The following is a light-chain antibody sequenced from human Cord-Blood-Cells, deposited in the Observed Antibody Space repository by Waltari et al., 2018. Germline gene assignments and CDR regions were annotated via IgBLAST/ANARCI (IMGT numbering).Light chain of an antibody. CDR3: SSYTSSTLRV. CDR1: SSDVGGYND. Sequence: QSALTQPASVSGSPGQSITISCTGTSSDVGGYNDVSWYQQHPGKAPNLMIYDVSKRPSGVSNRFSGSKSGNTASLTISGLQAEDEADYYCSSYTSSTLRVFGGGTKLTVL. J-gene: IGLJ3*02. CDR2: DVS. V-gene: IGLV2-14*01.